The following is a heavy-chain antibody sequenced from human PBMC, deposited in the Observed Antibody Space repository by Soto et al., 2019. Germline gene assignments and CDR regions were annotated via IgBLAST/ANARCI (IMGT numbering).Heavy chain of an antibody. V-gene: IGHV3-53*01. CDR2: IYSGGST. Sequence: EVQLVESGGGLIQPGGSLRLSCAASGFTVSSNYMSWVRQAPGKGLEWVSVIYSGGSTYYADSVKGRFTISRDNSKNTLYLQMNSLRAEDTAVYYCARYCGGDCYSGVDAFDIWGQGTMVTVSS. CDR1: GFTVSSNY. CDR3: ARYCGGDCYSGVDAFDI. J-gene: IGHJ3*02. D-gene: IGHD2-21*02.